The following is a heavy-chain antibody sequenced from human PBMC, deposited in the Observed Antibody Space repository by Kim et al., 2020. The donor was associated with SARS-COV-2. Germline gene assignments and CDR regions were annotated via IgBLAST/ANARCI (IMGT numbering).Heavy chain of an antibody. CDR3: ARKAAAGTFKADY. D-gene: IGHD6-13*01. Sequence: YNPSLKSRVTISVDTSKNQFSLKLSSVTAADTAVYYCARKAAAGTFKADYWGQGTLVTVSS. V-gene: IGHV4-34*01. J-gene: IGHJ4*02.